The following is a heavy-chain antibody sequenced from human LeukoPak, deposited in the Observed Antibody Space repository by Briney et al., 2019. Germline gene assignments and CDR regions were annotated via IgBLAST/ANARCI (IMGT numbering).Heavy chain of an antibody. J-gene: IGHJ4*02. D-gene: IGHD1-26*01. CDR1: GGSISSYY. Sequence: PSETLSLTCTVSGGSISSYYWSWIRQPPGKGLEWIGYIYYSGSTNYNPSLKSRVTRSVDTSKNQFSLKLSSVTAADTAVYYCARKDTPVGYFDYWGQGTLVTVSS. V-gene: IGHV4-59*08. CDR3: ARKDTPVGYFDY. CDR2: IYYSGST.